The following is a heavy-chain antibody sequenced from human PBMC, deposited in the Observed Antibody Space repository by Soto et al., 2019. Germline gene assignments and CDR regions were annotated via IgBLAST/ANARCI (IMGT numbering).Heavy chain of an antibody. J-gene: IGHJ6*02. CDR2: ISYDGSNK. Sequence: GGSLRLSXAASGFTFSSYGMHWVRQAPGKGLEWVAVISYDGSNKYYADSVKGRFTISRDNSKNTLYLQMNSLRAEDTAVYYCAKAGTLRYGMDVWGQGTTVTVSS. V-gene: IGHV3-30*18. CDR3: AKAGTLRYGMDV. D-gene: IGHD1-7*01. CDR1: GFTFSSYG.